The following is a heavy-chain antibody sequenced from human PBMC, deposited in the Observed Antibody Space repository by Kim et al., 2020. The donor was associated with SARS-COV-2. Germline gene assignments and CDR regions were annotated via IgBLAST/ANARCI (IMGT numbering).Heavy chain of an antibody. Sequence: NYAQKLQGRVTMTTDTSTSTAYIELRSLRSDDTAVYYCAREGIVGATLDYWGQGTLVTVSS. CDR3: AREGIVGATLDY. V-gene: IGHV1-18*01. J-gene: IGHJ4*02. D-gene: IGHD1-26*01.